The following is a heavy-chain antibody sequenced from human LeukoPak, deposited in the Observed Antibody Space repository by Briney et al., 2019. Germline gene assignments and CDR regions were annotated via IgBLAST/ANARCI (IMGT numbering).Heavy chain of an antibody. Sequence: SQTLSLTCTVSGGSISSGVYYWSWIRQHPGKGLEWIGYIYYSGSTYYNPSLKSRVTISVDTSKDQFSLELSSVTAADTAVYYCAREVLRDGMDVWGQGTTVTVSS. CDR3: AREVLRDGMDV. J-gene: IGHJ6*02. D-gene: IGHD3-3*01. V-gene: IGHV4-31*03. CDR2: IYYSGST. CDR1: GGSISSGVYY.